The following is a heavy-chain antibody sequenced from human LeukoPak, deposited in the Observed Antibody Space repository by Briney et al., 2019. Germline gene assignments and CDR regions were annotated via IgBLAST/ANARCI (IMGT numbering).Heavy chain of an antibody. D-gene: IGHD1-26*01. CDR2: INTDGSST. Sequence: GGSLRLSCAASGFTFSSYWMHWVRQAPGKGLVWVSRINTDGSSTSYADSVKGRFTISRDNAKNTLYLQMNSLRAEDTAVYYCASRYSGSLYYFDYWGQGTLVTVSS. CDR3: ASRYSGSLYYFDY. V-gene: IGHV3-74*01. CDR1: GFTFSSYW. J-gene: IGHJ4*02.